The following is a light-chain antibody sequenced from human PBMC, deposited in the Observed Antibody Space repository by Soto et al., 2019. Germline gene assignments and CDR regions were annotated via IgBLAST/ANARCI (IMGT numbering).Light chain of an antibody. CDR1: SSNIGSNY. J-gene: IGLJ3*02. CDR3: APWDDSLGGSWV. V-gene: IGLV1-47*02. Sequence: QSVLTQPPSASGTPGQRVIISCSGRSSNIGSNYVYWFQHLPGTAPKLLIYANDQRPSGVPDRFSGSKSGTSASLAISGLRSEDEADYYCAPWDDSLGGSWVFGGGTKVTVL. CDR2: AND.